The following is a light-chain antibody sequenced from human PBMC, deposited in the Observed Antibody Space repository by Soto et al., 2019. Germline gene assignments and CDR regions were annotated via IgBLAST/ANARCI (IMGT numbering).Light chain of an antibody. CDR3: LLDYAYFWA. J-gene: IGKJ1*01. Sequence: DIQMPQSPSTLSGSVGDRVTITCRASQTISSWLAWYQQKPGKAPKLLIYKASTLKSGVPSRFSGSGSGTEFTLTISSLQPEDFATYYCLLDYAYFWAFGQGTKVDIK. V-gene: IGKV1-5*03. CDR2: KAS. CDR1: QTISSW.